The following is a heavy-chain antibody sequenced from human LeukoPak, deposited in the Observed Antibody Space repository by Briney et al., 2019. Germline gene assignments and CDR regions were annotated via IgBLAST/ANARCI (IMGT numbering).Heavy chain of an antibody. J-gene: IGHJ5*02. V-gene: IGHV4-34*01. CDR1: GGSLSGYY. CDR2: INRSGSI. D-gene: IGHD3-10*01. CDR3: ARVRITMVRGANNWFDP. Sequence: SETLSLTCAVYGGSLSGYYWNWIRQPPGKGLEWIGEINRSGSINYSPSLKSRVTISLDTSNSQFSLKLRSVTAADTAVYYCARVRITMVRGANNWFDPWGQGTLVTVSS.